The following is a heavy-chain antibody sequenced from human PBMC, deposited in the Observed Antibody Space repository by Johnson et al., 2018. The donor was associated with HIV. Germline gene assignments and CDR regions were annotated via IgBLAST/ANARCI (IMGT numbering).Heavy chain of an antibody. CDR1: GFTFDDYA. J-gene: IGHJ3*02. CDR2: ISYDGSNK. CDR3: AKALGWELSI. D-gene: IGHD1-26*01. Sequence: QMQLVESGGGLVQPGGSLRLSCAASGFTFDDYAMHWVRQAPGKGLEWVAVISYDGSNKYYADSVKGRFTISRDNSKNTLYLQMNSLRAEDTAVYYCAKALGWELSIWGQGTMVTVS. V-gene: IGHV3-30*18.